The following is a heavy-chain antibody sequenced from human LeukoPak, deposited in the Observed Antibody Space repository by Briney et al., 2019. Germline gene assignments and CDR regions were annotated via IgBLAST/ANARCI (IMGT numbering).Heavy chain of an antibody. Sequence: GGSLRLSCAASGFTVSSNYMSWVRQAPGKGLEWGSVIYSGVSTYYADSVKGRFTISRDNSKNTLYLQMNSLRAEDTAVYYCARDPPRSSWGQGTLVTVSS. J-gene: IGHJ5*02. V-gene: IGHV3-66*02. CDR3: ARDPPRSS. CDR1: GFTVSSNY. D-gene: IGHD4-17*01. CDR2: IYSGVST.